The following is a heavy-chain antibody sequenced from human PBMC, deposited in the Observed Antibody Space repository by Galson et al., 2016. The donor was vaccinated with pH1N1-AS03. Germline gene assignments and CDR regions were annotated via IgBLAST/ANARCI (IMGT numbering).Heavy chain of an antibody. V-gene: IGHV4-4*02. J-gene: IGHJ4*01. CDR1: GDSISSNHW. Sequence: ETLSLTCAVSGDSISSNHWWTWVRQPPGKGLEWIAEIYHNGNSNYNPTLKSRVSISVDKSKNQFSLNLSSVTAADTAVYYCARAGQRHRVGDYWGHGALVTVSS. CDR2: IYHNGNS. CDR3: ARAGQRHRVGDY. D-gene: IGHD6-25*01.